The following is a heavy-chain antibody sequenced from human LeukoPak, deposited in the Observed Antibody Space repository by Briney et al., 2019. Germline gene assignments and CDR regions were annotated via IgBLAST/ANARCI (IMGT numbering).Heavy chain of an antibody. CDR3: ARSQTVLLWFGDANYFDY. Sequence: GESLKISCKVSGYNFTNYWIGWVRQMPGKGLDWMAIIYPGDSEIRYSPSFQGQVTISVDKSISTAYLQWDSLKASDTAMYYCARSQTVLLWFGDANYFDYWGQGTLVTVSS. V-gene: IGHV5-51*01. CDR2: IYPGDSEI. CDR1: GYNFTNYW. J-gene: IGHJ4*02. D-gene: IGHD3-10*01.